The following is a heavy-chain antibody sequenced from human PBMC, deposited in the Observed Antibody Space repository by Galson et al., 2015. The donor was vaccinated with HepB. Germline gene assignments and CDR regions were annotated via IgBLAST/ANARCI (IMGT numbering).Heavy chain of an antibody. V-gene: IGHV1-46*03. D-gene: IGHD3-10*01. J-gene: IGHJ4*02. CDR2: INPSGGST. Sequence: SVKVSCKASGYTFTSYYMNWVRQAPGQGLEWMGIINPSGGSTTYAQKFQGRVTMTRDTSTSTVYMELSSLRSEDTAVYYCARMRGVGYFDYWGQGTLVTVSS. CDR3: ARMRGVGYFDY. CDR1: GYTFTSYY.